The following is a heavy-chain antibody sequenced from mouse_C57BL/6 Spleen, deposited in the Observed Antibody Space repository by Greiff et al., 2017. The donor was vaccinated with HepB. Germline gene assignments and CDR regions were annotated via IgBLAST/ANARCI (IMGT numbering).Heavy chain of an antibody. Sequence: EVKLVESEGGLVQPGSSMKLSCTASGFTFSDYYMAWVRQVPEKGLEWVANINYDGSSTYYLDSLKSRFIISRDNAKNILYLQMSSLKSEDTATYYCARYYYGSSLYYYAIDYWGQGTSVTVSS. J-gene: IGHJ4*01. D-gene: IGHD1-1*01. CDR1: GFTFSDYY. V-gene: IGHV5-16*01. CDR2: INYDGSST. CDR3: ARYYYGSSLYYYAIDY.